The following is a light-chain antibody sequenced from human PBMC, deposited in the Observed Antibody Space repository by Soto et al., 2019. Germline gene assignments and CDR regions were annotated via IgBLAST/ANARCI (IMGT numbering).Light chain of an antibody. Sequence: QSALTQPASVSGSPGQSITISCTGTSSDVGSYNLVSWYQQHPGKASKLMIYEGSKRPSGVSNRFSGSKSGNTASLTISGLQAEDEADYYCCSYAGSSTFYVVFGGGTKLTVL. J-gene: IGLJ2*01. CDR2: EGS. CDR3: CSYAGSSTFYVV. CDR1: SSDVGSYNL. V-gene: IGLV2-23*03.